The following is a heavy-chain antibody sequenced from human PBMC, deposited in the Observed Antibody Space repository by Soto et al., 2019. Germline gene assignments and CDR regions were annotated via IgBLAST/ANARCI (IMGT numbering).Heavy chain of an antibody. J-gene: IGHJ1*01. D-gene: IGHD3-22*01. V-gene: IGHV4-39*01. CDR1: GGSISGIAYY. Sequence: PETLSVTCTVSGGSISGIAYYWGWIRQPPGKGLEWVGTVYYTGATYYNPSLRTRLTMSVDTSKNQFSLKLSSVTAADTAVYYCLRYYDNSKRTYFNHWGQCTLVTVS. CDR3: LRYYDNSKRTYFNH. CDR2: VYYTGAT.